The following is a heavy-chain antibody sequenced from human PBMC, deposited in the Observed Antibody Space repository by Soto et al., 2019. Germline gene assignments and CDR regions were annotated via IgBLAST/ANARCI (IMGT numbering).Heavy chain of an antibody. CDR3: TRRVEMATRGDYYYGMDV. CDR1: GFTFSGSA. J-gene: IGHJ6*02. D-gene: IGHD5-12*01. Sequence: EVQLVESGGGLVQPGGSLKLSCAASGFTFSGSAMHWVRQASGKGLEWVGRIRSKANSYATAYAASVKGRFTISRDDSKNTAYLQMNSLKTEDTAVYYCTRRVEMATRGDYYYGMDVWGQGTTVTVSS. V-gene: IGHV3-73*02. CDR2: IRSKANSYAT.